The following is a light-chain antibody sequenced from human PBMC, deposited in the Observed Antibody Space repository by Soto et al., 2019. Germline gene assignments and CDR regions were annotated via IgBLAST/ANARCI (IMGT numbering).Light chain of an antibody. Sequence: EIVLTQSPGTLSLSPGERATLSCRASQRVTSNFVAWYRQKPGQAPRLLIYGASSRATGIPNRFSGSGSGTDFTLTISSLQAEDVAVYFCQHYSLPPWTFGQGTKVDIK. V-gene: IGKV3-20*01. CDR2: GAS. J-gene: IGKJ1*01. CDR3: QHYSLPPWT. CDR1: QRVTSNF.